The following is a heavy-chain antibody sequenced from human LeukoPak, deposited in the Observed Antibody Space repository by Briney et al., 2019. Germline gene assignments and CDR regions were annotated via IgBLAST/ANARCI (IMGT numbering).Heavy chain of an antibody. J-gene: IGHJ4*02. D-gene: IGHD3-22*01. CDR1: GFSFSSYE. CDR2: ISSSGSTI. CDR3: ARDRYDNSGYHDY. Sequence: GGSLRLSCAASGFSFSSYEMNWVRQAPGKGLEWVSYISSSGSTIYYAGSVKGRFTISRDNAKNSLYLQMNSLRAEDTAVYYCARDRYDNSGYHDYWGQGTLVTVSA. V-gene: IGHV3-48*03.